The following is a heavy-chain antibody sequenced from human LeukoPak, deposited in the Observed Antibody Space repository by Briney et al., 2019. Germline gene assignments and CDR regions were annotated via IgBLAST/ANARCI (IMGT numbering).Heavy chain of an antibody. J-gene: IGHJ4*02. Sequence: GGSLRLSCAASGFTFSGSAMHWVRQASGKGLEWVGRIRGKANSYATAYAASVKGRFTISRDDSKNTAYLQMNSLKTEDTAVYYCTIVHSSSNRLFDYWGQGTLVTVSS. V-gene: IGHV3-73*01. D-gene: IGHD6-6*01. CDR3: TIVHSSSNRLFDY. CDR1: GFTFSGSA. CDR2: IRGKANSYAT.